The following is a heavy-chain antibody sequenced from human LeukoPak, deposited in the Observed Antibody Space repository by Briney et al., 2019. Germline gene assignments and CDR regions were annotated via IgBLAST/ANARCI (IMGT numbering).Heavy chain of an antibody. CDR3: AKNVVWPPPGYFDY. CDR1: GFTFSSYA. CDR2: ISGSGGTT. Sequence: GGSLRLSCAASGFTFSSYAMSWVRQAPGKGLEWVSGISGSGGTTYYADSVKGRFTISRDNSKNTLYLQMNSLRAEDTAVYYCAKNVVWPPPGYFDYWGQGTLVTVSS. V-gene: IGHV3-23*01. J-gene: IGHJ4*02. D-gene: IGHD2-15*01.